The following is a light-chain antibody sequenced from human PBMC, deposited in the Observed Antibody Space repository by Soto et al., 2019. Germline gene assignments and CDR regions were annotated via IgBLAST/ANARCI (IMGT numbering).Light chain of an antibody. Sequence: DIQMTQSPSTLSASVGDRVTITCRASQSINSWLAWYQQRPGKAPKLLIYDASILESGVPSRFSGSGSGTEFTLTISSLQPDDLAPYFCQQYNSYRTFGQGTKV. V-gene: IGKV1-5*01. CDR3: QQYNSYRT. J-gene: IGKJ1*01. CDR2: DAS. CDR1: QSINSW.